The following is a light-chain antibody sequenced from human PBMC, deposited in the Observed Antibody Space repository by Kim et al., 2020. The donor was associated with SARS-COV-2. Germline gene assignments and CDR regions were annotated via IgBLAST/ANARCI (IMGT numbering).Light chain of an antibody. CDR2: DTF. CDR1: QTINSQ. J-gene: IGKJ5*01. V-gene: IGKV3-11*01. Sequence: EIGLTQSPATLSLSPGERATLSCRASQTINSQLAWYQQKPGQAPRLLIYDTFNRATGIPARFTGSGSGTDFTLTISSLESEDFAVYYCQQRWEWPITFGQGTRLEIK. CDR3: QQRWEWPIT.